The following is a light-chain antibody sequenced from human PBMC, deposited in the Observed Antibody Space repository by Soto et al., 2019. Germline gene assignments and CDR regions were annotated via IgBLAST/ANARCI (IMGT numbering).Light chain of an antibody. CDR1: SSDVGGYNY. Sequence: QCALTQPASVSGSPGQSITISCTGTSSDVGGYNYVSWYQQHPGKAPKLMIYDVSNRPSGVSNRFSGSKSGNTASLTISGLQAEDEADYYCSSYTSSSTLVVFGTGTXVTVL. CDR2: DVS. V-gene: IGLV2-14*01. J-gene: IGLJ1*01. CDR3: SSYTSSSTLVV.